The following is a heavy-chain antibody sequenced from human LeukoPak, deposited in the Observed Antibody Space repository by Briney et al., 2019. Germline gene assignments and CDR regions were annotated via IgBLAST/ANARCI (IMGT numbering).Heavy chain of an antibody. CDR3: AGYSSWSGSHY. V-gene: IGHV4-61*02. Sequence: SETLSLTCTVSGGSISSGSYYWRWIRQPAGTGLEWIGRIYTSGSTNYNPSPKSRVTISVDTSKNQFSLKLSSVTAADTAVYYCAGYSSWSGSHYWGQGTLVTVSS. CDR1: GGSISSGSYY. D-gene: IGHD6-13*01. CDR2: IYTSGST. J-gene: IGHJ4*02.